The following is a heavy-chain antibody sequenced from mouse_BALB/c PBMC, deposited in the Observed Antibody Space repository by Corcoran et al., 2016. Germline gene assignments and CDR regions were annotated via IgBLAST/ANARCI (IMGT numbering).Heavy chain of an antibody. CDR2: INTYTGEP. Sequence: QIQLVQSGPELKKPGETVKISCKASGYTFTNYGMNWVKQAPGKGLKWMGWINTYTGEPTYADDFKGRFAFSLETSASTAYLQINNLKNEDTATYFCARSCYYYGSSFYWYFDVWGAGTTVTVSS. CDR1: GYTFTNYG. CDR3: ARSCYYYGSSFYWYFDV. J-gene: IGHJ1*01. D-gene: IGHD1-1*01. V-gene: IGHV9-3-1*01.